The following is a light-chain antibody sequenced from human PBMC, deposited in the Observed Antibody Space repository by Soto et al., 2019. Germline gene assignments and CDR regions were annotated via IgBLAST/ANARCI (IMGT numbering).Light chain of an antibody. CDR1: QNIYNY. J-gene: IGKJ5*01. CDR3: EKTYSTHLN. CDR2: AAS. Sequence: DIQMTHAPSSRSASVGYRVTVTCRTSQNIYNYLNWYQQKPGKAPKLLIYAASSVQSGVPLRFSGTGSGKDFTLTMRSMHHEDFATYYCEKTYSTHLNFGKGQRRAIK. V-gene: IGKV1-39*01.